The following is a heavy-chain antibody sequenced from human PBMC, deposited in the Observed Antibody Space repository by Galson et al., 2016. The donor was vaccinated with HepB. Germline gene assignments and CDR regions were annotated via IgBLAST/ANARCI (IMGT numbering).Heavy chain of an antibody. J-gene: IGHJ5*02. CDR3: ARVRGPFSGCFDP. D-gene: IGHD3-10*01. Sequence: TLSLTCSVSGISISSGGYSWSWVRQPPGKGLEWLAYIPHSGRAYYNSSLKSRVTISLDRSKNQFSLKLSSVTAADTAVYFCARVRGPFSGCFDPWGPGTLVTVSS. CDR1: GISISSGGYS. CDR2: IPHSGRA. V-gene: IGHV4-30-2*01.